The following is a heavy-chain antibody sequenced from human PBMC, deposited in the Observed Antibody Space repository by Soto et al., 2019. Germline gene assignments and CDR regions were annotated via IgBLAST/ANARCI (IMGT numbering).Heavy chain of an antibody. CDR1: GFTFSSYG. CDR3: AKGVVPWFYFDY. J-gene: IGHJ4*02. D-gene: IGHD3-22*01. Sequence: HPGGSLRLSCAASGFTFSSYGMHWVRQAPGKGLELVAVISYDGSNKYYADSVKGRFTISRDNSKNTLYLQMNSLRAEDTAVYYCAKGVVPWFYFDYWGQGTLVTVSS. V-gene: IGHV3-30*18. CDR2: ISYDGSNK.